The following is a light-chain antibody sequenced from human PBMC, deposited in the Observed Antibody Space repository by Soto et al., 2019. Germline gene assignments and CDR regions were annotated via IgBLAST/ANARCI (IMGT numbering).Light chain of an antibody. CDR2: SAS. V-gene: IGKV1-27*01. Sequence: DIQMTQSPTSLSASVGDRVTITCRASQGIRNYLDWYQQITGKAPKLLIYSASTLQSGGPSRFSGSGSGTDFTLTISGLQAEDVATYYYQKYSSVPVFGPGTKVEIK. J-gene: IGKJ3*01. CDR1: QGIRNY. CDR3: QKYSSVPV.